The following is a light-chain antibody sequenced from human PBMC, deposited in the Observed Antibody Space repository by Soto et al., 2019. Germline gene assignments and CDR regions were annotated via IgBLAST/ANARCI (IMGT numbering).Light chain of an antibody. J-gene: IGKJ1*01. V-gene: IGKV3-15*01. CDR3: QQYNNWPRT. CDR2: DAS. CDR1: QSFNSN. Sequence: EVVMTQSPATLSVSPGERATLSCRASQSFNSNLAWYQQKPGQAPRLLIYDASTRATGIPARFSGSGSGTEFTLTISSLQSEDFAVYYCQQYNNWPRTFGQGTKVEIK.